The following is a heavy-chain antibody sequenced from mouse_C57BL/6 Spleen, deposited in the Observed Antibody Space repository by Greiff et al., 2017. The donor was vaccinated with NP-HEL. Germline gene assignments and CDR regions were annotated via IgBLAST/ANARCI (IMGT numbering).Heavy chain of an antibody. Sequence: QVQLKESGAVLVRPGTSVKVSCKASGYAFTNYLIEWVKQRPGQGLEWIGVINPGSGGTNYNEKFKGKATLTVDKSSSTAYMQLSSLTSEDSAVYVWARQGRYGNDEGGDYWGQGTTRTVSS. D-gene: IGHD2-2*01. CDR1: GYAFTNYL. J-gene: IGHJ2*01. CDR2: INPGSGGT. V-gene: IGHV1-54*01. CDR3: ARQGRYGNDEGGDY.